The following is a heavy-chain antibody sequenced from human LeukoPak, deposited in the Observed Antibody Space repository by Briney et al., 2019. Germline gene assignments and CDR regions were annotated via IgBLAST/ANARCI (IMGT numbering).Heavy chain of an antibody. CDR3: AKDGGVGRISIFGVVSYGMDV. J-gene: IGHJ6*02. D-gene: IGHD3-3*01. V-gene: IGHV3-43*02. CDR2: ISGGGGNT. Sequence: GGSLRLSCAASGFTFDDYAMHWVRQAPGKGLEWVSLISGGGGNTFYADSVRGRFTISRDNSKNSLYLQMNSLRTEDTALYYCAKDGGVGRISIFGVVSYGMDVWGQGTTVIVSS. CDR1: GFTFDDYA.